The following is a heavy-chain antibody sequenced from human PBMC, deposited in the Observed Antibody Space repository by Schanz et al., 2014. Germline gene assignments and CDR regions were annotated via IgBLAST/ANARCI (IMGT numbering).Heavy chain of an antibody. J-gene: IGHJ4*02. Sequence: QVQLVESGGGVVQPGRSLRLSCAASGFTFSTCAMHWVRQAPGKGLEWVAVISYEGNDKYYGDSVKGRFTISRDNSKNTLYLRMISLRAEDTAMFYCAREIPAGGHFDYWGQGTLVSVSS. D-gene: IGHD2-15*01. CDR2: ISYEGNDK. V-gene: IGHV3-30*04. CDR1: GFTFSTCA. CDR3: AREIPAGGHFDY.